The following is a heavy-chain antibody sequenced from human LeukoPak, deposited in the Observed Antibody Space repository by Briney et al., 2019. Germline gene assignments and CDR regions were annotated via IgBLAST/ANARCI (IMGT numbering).Heavy chain of an antibody. D-gene: IGHD3-10*01. V-gene: IGHV4-34*01. CDR1: GGSFSGYY. CDR3: ASQSRLSMVRGVIVDY. CDR2: INHSGST. J-gene: IGHJ4*02. Sequence: PSETLSLTCAVYGGSFSGYYWSWIRQPPGKGLEWIGEINHSGSTNYNPSLKSRVTISVDTSKNQFSLRLSSVTAAGTAVYYCASQSRLSMVRGVIVDYWGQGTLVTVSS.